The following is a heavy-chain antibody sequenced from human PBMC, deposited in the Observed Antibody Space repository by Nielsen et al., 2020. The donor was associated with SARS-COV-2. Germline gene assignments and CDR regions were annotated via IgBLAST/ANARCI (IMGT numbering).Heavy chain of an antibody. J-gene: IGHJ6*03. D-gene: IGHD3-3*01. Sequence: WIRQPPGKGLEWVGFIRSKAYGGTTEYAASVKGRFTISRDDSKSIAHLQMNSLKTEDTAVYYCTRVAYDFWSGSTYYMDVWGKGTTVTVSS. CDR3: TRVAYDFWSGSTYYMDV. CDR2: IRSKAYGGTT. V-gene: IGHV3-49*02.